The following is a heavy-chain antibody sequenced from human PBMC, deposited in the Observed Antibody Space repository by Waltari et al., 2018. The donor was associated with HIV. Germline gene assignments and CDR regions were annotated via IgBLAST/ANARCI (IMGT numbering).Heavy chain of an antibody. CDR3: ASTYYDLLEGWYFDF. CDR1: DYSITSGYY. CDR2: ISHSGTT. V-gene: IGHV4-38-2*02. Sequence: QVQLQESGPGLVKPSETLSLTCSVSDYSITSGYYWGWIRQSPGRGLGWIGSISHSGTTVYSPSRKSRIALFRNTSKNQFFLKLTSATAADTAVYYCASTYYDLLEGWYFDFWGQGRLVTVSS. D-gene: IGHD3-3*01. J-gene: IGHJ4*02.